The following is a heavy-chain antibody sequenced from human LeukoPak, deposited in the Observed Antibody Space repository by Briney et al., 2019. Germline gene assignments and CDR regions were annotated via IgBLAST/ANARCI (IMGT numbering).Heavy chain of an antibody. V-gene: IGHV3-23*01. D-gene: IGHD6-6*01. Sequence: PGGSLRLSCAASGVTLSTYAMSWVRQAPGKGLEWVSSISLSGGSTYYADSVKGRFTISRDSAKNTLYLQMNSLRVEDTAVYSCAKDLGSSPPGDFWGQGTLVTVSS. CDR3: AKDLGSSPPGDF. CDR1: GVTLSTYA. J-gene: IGHJ4*02. CDR2: ISLSGGST.